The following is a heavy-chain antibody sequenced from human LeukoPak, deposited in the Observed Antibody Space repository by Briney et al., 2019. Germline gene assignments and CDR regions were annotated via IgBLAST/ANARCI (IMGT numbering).Heavy chain of an antibody. D-gene: IGHD3-10*01. CDR2: INPNSGGT. Sequence: ASVKVSCKASGYTFTGYYMHWVRQAPGQGLEWMGWINPNSGGTNYAQKFQGRVTMTRDTSISTAYMELSRLRSDDTAVYYCARWFGELFGYYYYYMDVWGKGTTVTISS. CDR3: ARWFGELFGYYYYYMDV. J-gene: IGHJ6*03. V-gene: IGHV1-2*02. CDR1: GYTFTGYY.